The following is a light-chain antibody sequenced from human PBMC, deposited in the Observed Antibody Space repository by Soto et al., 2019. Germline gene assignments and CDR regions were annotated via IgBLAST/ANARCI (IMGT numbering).Light chain of an antibody. Sequence: DIQMTQSPSTLSASVGDRVTITCRASQSISIWLAWYQQKPGKAPKLLMSKASTLETGVPSRFSGSGSETEFTLIISSLQPDDFATYYCQQYNSYSWTFGQGTKVDIK. CDR3: QQYNSYSWT. J-gene: IGKJ1*01. CDR2: KAS. CDR1: QSISIW. V-gene: IGKV1-5*03.